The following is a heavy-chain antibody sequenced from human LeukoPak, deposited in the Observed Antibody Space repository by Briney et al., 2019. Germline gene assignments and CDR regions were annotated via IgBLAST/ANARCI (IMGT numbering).Heavy chain of an antibody. V-gene: IGHV4-61*02. D-gene: IGHD5-24*01. CDR2: IYTSGST. CDR1: GGSISSGSYY. J-gene: IGHJ4*02. CDR3: ARGRDGYNSYYFDY. Sequence: PSETLSLTCTVSGGSISSGSYYWSWIRQPAGKGLEWIGRIYTSGSTNYNPSLESRVTISIDTSKKQFSLKLSSVTAADTAVYYCARGRDGYNSYYFDYWGQGTLVTVSS.